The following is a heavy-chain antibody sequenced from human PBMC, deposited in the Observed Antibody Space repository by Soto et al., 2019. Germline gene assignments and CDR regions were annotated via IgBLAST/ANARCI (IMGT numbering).Heavy chain of an antibody. V-gene: IGHV3-23*01. CDR3: AKPESQWLLPYYFDY. CDR2: ISGSGGST. D-gene: IGHD3-22*01. Sequence: PVGSLRLSCAASGFTFSSYAMSWVRQAPGKGLEWVSAISGSGGSTYYADSVKGRFTISRDNSKNTLYLQMNSLRAEDTAVYYCAKPESQWLLPYYFDYWGQGTLVTVSS. CDR1: GFTFSSYA. J-gene: IGHJ4*02.